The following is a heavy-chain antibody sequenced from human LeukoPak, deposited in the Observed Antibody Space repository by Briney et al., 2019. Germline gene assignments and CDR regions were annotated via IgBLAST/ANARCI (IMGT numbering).Heavy chain of an antibody. CDR1: GGSFSGYY. D-gene: IGHD4-17*01. CDR2: ISHRGSS. CDR3: ARGDRITVTMFRPRPYIDY. V-gene: IGHV4-34*01. J-gene: IGHJ4*02. Sequence: SETLSLTCAVYGGSFSGYYWSWTRQPPGKGLEWIGEISHRGSSNYNPSLKSRVTISVDTSKNQFSLKLTSVTAADTAVYYCARGDRITVTMFRPRPYIDYWGQGSLATVSS.